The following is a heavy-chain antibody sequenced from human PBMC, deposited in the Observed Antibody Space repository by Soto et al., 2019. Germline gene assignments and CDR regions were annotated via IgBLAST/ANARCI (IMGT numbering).Heavy chain of an antibody. Sequence: QPGGSLRLSCAASGFTFSSYEMNWVRQAPGKGLEWVSYISSSGSTIYYADSVKGRFTISRDNAKNSLYLQMNSLRAEDTAVYYCARGEITCGGVIVKAVYYYYGMDVWGQGTTVTVSS. CDR3: ARGEITCGGVIVKAVYYYYGMDV. V-gene: IGHV3-48*03. CDR2: ISSSGSTI. J-gene: IGHJ6*02. CDR1: GFTFSSYE. D-gene: IGHD3-16*02.